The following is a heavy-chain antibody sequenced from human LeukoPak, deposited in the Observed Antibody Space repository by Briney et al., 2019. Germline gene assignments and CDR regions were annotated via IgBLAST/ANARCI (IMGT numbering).Heavy chain of an antibody. V-gene: IGHV3-23*01. CDR2: ISGSGDTT. CDR3: AKETGRAFDM. CDR1: GFPFSSYA. J-gene: IGHJ3*02. Sequence: PGGSLRLSCAASGFPFSSYAMSWVRQAPGKGLDWVSVISGSGDTTYYADSVKGRFTISRDNSKNTVYLQMNSLRAEDMAVYYCAKETGRAFDMWGQGTMVTVSS. D-gene: IGHD3-9*01.